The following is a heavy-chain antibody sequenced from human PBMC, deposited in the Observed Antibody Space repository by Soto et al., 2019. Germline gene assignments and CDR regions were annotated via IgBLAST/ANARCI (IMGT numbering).Heavy chain of an antibody. D-gene: IGHD3-9*01. CDR2: IYSSGST. CDR3: ARSRHFPAYDIPFDY. Sequence: QVQLQESGPGLVTPSETLSLTCTVSGGSINNYFWSWIGQPPGKGLEWIGYIYSSGSTSYDPAPRTPCTITLDTSKNQFSPNLRSVTAADTAMYYCARSRHFPAYDIPFDYWGHGILVTVS. V-gene: IGHV4-59*08. CDR1: GGSINNYF. J-gene: IGHJ4*01.